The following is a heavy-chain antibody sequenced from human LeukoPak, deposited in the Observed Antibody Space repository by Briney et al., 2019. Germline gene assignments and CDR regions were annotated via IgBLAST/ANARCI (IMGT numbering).Heavy chain of an antibody. CDR2: IYSGGST. Sequence: GGSLRLSCAASGFTVSSNYMSWVRQAPGKGLEWVSIIYSGGSTYYADSVKGRFTISRDNSKNTVYLQMNSLRAEDTAVYYCARDLTLSNPIAAAGPIDYWGQGTLVTVSS. V-gene: IGHV3-53*01. J-gene: IGHJ4*02. D-gene: IGHD6-13*01. CDR3: ARDLTLSNPIAAAGPIDY. CDR1: GFTVSSNY.